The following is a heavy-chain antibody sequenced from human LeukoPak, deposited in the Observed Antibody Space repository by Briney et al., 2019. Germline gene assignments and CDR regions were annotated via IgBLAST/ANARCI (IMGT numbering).Heavy chain of an antibody. V-gene: IGHV1-2*02. D-gene: IGHD5-12*01. Sequence: ASVKVSCKASGYTFTGYYMHWVRQAPGQGLEWMGWINPNTGDTKYAEKFQGRVTMTRDTTISTAYMELSRLTSDDGAVYYCASYPRYISSPPFDYWGQGTLVTVSS. J-gene: IGHJ4*02. CDR1: GYTFTGYY. CDR2: INPNTGDT. CDR3: ASYPRYISSPPFDY.